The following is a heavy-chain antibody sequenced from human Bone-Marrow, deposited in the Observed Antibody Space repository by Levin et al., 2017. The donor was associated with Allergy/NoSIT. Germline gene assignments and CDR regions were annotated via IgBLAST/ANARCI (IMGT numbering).Heavy chain of an antibody. V-gene: IGHV3-11*01. J-gene: IGHJ4*02. D-gene: IGHD6-19*01. CDR3: ARDGTLSSGWYRHGDY. Sequence: GGSLRLSCAASGFTFSDYYMSWIRQAPGKGLEWVSYISSSGSTIYYADSVKGRFTISRDNAKNSLYLQMNSLRAEDTAVYYCARDGTLSSGWYRHGDYWGQGTLVTVSS. CDR1: GFTFSDYY. CDR2: ISSSGSTI.